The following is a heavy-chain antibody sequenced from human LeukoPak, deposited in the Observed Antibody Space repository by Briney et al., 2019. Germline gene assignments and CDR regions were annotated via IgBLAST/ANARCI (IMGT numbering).Heavy chain of an antibody. D-gene: IGHD2-15*01. Sequence: GGSLRLSCTVSGFTVSSNSMSWVRQAPGKGLEWVSSISTSSSYIYYADSVRGRFTISRDNAKNSLYLQMNSLRAEDTAVYSCARGADGVSSNSRGWFDPWGQGTLVTVSS. CDR1: GFTVSSNS. CDR2: ISTSSSYI. J-gene: IGHJ5*02. CDR3: ARGADGVSSNSRGWFDP. V-gene: IGHV3-21*01.